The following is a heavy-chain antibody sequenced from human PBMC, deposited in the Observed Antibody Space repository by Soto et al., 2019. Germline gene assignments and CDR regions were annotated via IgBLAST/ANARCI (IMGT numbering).Heavy chain of an antibody. J-gene: IGHJ4*02. CDR1: GVSLATSGVG. CDR3: AHSAIYTRTWLYFDQ. CDR2: IYWNDVK. Sequence: SGPTLVNPTHTLTLTCTFSGVSLATSGVGVGWIRQPPGKALEWLALIYWNDVKRYSPSLKRRLTITKDTSKNQVVLKVTNMDPVYSDTYSCAHSAIYTRTWLYFDQCGQRTLVTFSP. D-gene: IGHD6-13*01. V-gene: IGHV2-5*01.